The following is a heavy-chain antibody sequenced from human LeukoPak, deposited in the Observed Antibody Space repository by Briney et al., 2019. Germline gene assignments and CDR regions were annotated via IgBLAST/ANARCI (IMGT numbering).Heavy chain of an antibody. V-gene: IGHV1-69*05. Sequence: SVKVSCKASGGTFSSYAISWVRQAPGQGLEWMGGIIPIFGTANYAQKFQGRVTITTDESTSTAYMELSSLRSEDTAVYYCARDVVTGGAFDIWGQGTMVTVSS. CDR2: IIPIFGTA. J-gene: IGHJ3*02. D-gene: IGHD4-23*01. CDR1: GGTFSSYA. CDR3: ARDVVTGGAFDI.